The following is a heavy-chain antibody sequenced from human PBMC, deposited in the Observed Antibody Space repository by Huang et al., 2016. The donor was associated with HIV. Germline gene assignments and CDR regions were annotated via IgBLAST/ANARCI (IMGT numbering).Heavy chain of an antibody. CDR1: GGSFRNFA. J-gene: IGHJ4*02. D-gene: IGHD3-22*01. Sequence: QVQLVQSGAEVKKPGSSVKVSCKASGGSFRNFAIGWVRQAPGKGLAWMGGSIPTLGTANDAQKFQGRVTIIADESTSTAYMELSSLRSEDTAVYYCATVDYYDTSGPQRGYFDNWGQGTLVTVSS. CDR3: ATVDYYDTSGPQRGYFDN. V-gene: IGHV1-69*01. CDR2: SIPTLGTA.